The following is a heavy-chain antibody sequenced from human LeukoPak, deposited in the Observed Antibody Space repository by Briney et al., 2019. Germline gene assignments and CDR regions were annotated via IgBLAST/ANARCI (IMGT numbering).Heavy chain of an antibody. CDR3: ARVEKAYCGGDCYYWYFDL. D-gene: IGHD2-21*02. Sequence: PSETLSLTCTVSGGSISSYYWSWIRQPPGKGLEWIGYIYYSGGTNYNPSLKSRVTISVDTSKNQFSLKLSSVTAADTAVYYCARVEKAYCGGDCYYWYFDLWGRGTLVTVSS. CDR1: GGSISSYY. CDR2: IYYSGGT. V-gene: IGHV4-59*01. J-gene: IGHJ2*01.